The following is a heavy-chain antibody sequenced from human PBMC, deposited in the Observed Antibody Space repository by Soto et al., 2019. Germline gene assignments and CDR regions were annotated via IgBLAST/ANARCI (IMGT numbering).Heavy chain of an antibody. V-gene: IGHV3-9*01. D-gene: IGHD3-22*01. CDR1: GVSFEDYA. CDR2: INWNSGNM. Sequence: GGSVRLSCAASGVSFEDYAMHWVRQVPGKGLEWVSGINWNSGNMGYADSVRGRFTISRDNVKNSLYLQMNSLRVEDTALYYCTKTGANFYDSSGYPFDFWGQGALVTVSS. J-gene: IGHJ4*01. CDR3: TKTGANFYDSSGYPFDF.